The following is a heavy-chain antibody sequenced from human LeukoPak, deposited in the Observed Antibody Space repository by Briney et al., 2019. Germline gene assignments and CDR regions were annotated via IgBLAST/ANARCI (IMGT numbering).Heavy chain of an antibody. Sequence: GGSLRLSCAASGFTFSSYYMNWVRQAPGKGLEWISYISSSSSSISYADSVKGRFTISRDNAKNLVYLQMNSLRDEDTAVYYCVRDFSKWGVPSGMDVWGQGTTVTVSS. CDR1: GFTFSSYY. V-gene: IGHV3-48*02. J-gene: IGHJ6*02. CDR3: VRDFSKWGVPSGMDV. D-gene: IGHD1-26*01. CDR2: ISSSSSSI.